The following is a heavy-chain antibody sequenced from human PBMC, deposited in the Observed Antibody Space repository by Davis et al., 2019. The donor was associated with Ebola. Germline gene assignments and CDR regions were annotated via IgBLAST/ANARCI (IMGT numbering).Heavy chain of an antibody. CDR2: INPSGGST. V-gene: IGHV1-46*01. J-gene: IGHJ6*04. CDR3: ARGSWRLAYYYGMDV. D-gene: IGHD3-16*02. Sequence: ASVKVSCKASGYTFTSYYMHWVRQAPGQGLEWMGIINPSGGSTSYAQKFQGRVTMTRDTSTSTVYMELSSLRSEDTAVYYYARGSWRLAYYYGMDVWGKGTTVTVSS. CDR1: GYTFTSYY.